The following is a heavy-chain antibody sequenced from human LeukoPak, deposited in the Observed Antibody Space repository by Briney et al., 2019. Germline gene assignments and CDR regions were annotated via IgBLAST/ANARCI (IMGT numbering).Heavy chain of an antibody. CDR1: GLTGSSNF. D-gene: IGHD2-21*02. V-gene: IGHV3-74*01. J-gene: IGHJ4*02. CDR2: INPEGTTA. CDR3: VFFYTALKIPY. Sequence: GGSLRLSCAASGLTGSSNFMTWVRQAPGKGLVWVSVINPEGTTATYADSVKGRFTISRDNAKNTLYLQMDSLRAEDTAIYYCVFFYTALKIPYWGQGGLVTVSS.